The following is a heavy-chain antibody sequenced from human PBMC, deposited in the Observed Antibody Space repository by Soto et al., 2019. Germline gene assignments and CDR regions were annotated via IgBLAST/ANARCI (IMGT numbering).Heavy chain of an antibody. CDR2: INPTGGGT. Sequence: ASVKVSCKASGYTFTDYYIHWVRQAPGQGLEWMGWINPTGGGTNYAQKFRGRVTMTRDTSTSTAYLELSRLTSDDTAVFYCATRFPSRSFSNKYTMDVWGQGTTVTVSS. D-gene: IGHD2-2*02. CDR3: ATRFPSRSFSNKYTMDV. J-gene: IGHJ6*02. V-gene: IGHV1-2*02. CDR1: GYTFTDYY.